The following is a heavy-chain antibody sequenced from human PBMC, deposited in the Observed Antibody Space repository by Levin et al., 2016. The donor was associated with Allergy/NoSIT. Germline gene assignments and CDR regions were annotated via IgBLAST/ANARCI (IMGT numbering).Heavy chain of an antibody. CDR2: INSDGSST. D-gene: IGHD2-2*01. Sequence: GGSLRLSCAASGFTFSHYWMHWVRQVAGKGLVWVARINSDGSSTTYADSVKGRFTISRDNTKNTLYLQMSSLRAEDTALYSCMRERSSMYDDAFDMWGLGTMVTVSS. V-gene: IGHV3-74*03. J-gene: IGHJ3*02. CDR3: MRERSSMYDDAFDM. CDR1: GFTFSHYW.